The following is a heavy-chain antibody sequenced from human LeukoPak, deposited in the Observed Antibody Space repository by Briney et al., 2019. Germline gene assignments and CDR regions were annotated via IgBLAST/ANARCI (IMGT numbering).Heavy chain of an antibody. CDR2: IFHSGST. J-gene: IGHJ6*02. D-gene: IGHD3-22*01. CDR1: GGSIGASINSPNW. V-gene: IGHV4-4*02. CDR3: ARYYDSSGYYDYYYGMDV. Sequence: SGTLSLTCAVSGGSIGASINSPNWWSWVRQPPGKGLEWIGEIFHSGSTNYNPSLKSRVTISVDTSKNQFSLKLSSVTAADTAVYYCARYYDSSGYYDYYYGMDVWGQGTTVTVSS.